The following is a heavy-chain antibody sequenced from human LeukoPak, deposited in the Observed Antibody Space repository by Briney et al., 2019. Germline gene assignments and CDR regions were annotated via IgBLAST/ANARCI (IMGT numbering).Heavy chain of an antibody. CDR1: GFTFSSYH. Sequence: GGSLRLPCAASGFTFSSYHMNWVRQAPGKGLEWVSYISSSSSAIYYADSVKGRFTISRDNAKKSLYLQMSSLRAEDTAVYYCARDYSYSFDQWGQGTLVTVSS. J-gene: IGHJ4*02. CDR3: ARDYSYSFDQ. CDR2: ISSSSSAI. V-gene: IGHV3-48*01. D-gene: IGHD5-18*01.